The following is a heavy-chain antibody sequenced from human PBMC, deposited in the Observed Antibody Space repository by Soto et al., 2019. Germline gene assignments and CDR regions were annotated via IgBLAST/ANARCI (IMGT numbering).Heavy chain of an antibody. CDR3: ARERLRAIGAFDI. D-gene: IGHD5-12*01. CDR1: GYTFTSYA. V-gene: IGHV1-3*01. J-gene: IGHJ3*02. Sequence: QVQLVQSGAEVKKPGASVKVSCKASGYTFTSYAMHWVRQAPGQRLEWMGWSNAGNGNTKYSQKFQGRVTITRDTSASTAYMELSSVRSEDTAVYYGARERLRAIGAFDIWGQGTMVTVSS. CDR2: SNAGNGNT.